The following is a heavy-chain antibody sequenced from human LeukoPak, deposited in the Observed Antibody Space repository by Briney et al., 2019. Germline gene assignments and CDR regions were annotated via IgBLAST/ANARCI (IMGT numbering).Heavy chain of an antibody. CDR3: ARRVGWGYYFDY. J-gene: IGHJ4*02. V-gene: IGHV4-38-2*01. CDR1: GYSISSGYY. CDR2: IYHSGST. Sequence: SETLSLTCAVSGYSISSGYYWGWIRQPPGKGLEWIGGIYHSGSTYYNPSLKSRVTISVDTSKNQFSLKLSSVTAAYTVVYYCARRVGWGYYFDYWGQGTLVTVSS. D-gene: IGHD3-16*01.